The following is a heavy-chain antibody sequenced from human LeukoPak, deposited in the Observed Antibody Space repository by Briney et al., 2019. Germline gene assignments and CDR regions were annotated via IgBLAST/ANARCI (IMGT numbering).Heavy chain of an antibody. CDR2: ISGSGGST. Sequence: ETLSLTCAVYGGSFSGYYWSWIRQPPGKGLEWVSAISGSGGSTYYADSVKGRFTISRDNSKNTLYLQMNSLRAEDTAVYYCAKGRYSSGWYRDAFDIWGQGTMVTVSS. J-gene: IGHJ3*02. D-gene: IGHD6-19*01. V-gene: IGHV3-23*01. CDR1: GGSFSGYY. CDR3: AKGRYSSGWYRDAFDI.